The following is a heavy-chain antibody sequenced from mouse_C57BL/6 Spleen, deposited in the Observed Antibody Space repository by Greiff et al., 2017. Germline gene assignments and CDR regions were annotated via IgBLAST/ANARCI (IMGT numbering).Heavy chain of an antibody. CDR3: ARFITTVVPLFDY. CDR2: IYPGSGNT. Sequence: QVQLQQSGPELVKPGASVKISCKASGYSFTSYYIPWVKQRPGQGLEWIGWIYPGSGNTKYNEKFKGKVTLTADTSSSTAYMQLSSLTSEDSAVYYCARFITTVVPLFDYWGQGTTLTVSS. V-gene: IGHV1-66*01. D-gene: IGHD1-1*01. J-gene: IGHJ2*01. CDR1: GYSFTSYY.